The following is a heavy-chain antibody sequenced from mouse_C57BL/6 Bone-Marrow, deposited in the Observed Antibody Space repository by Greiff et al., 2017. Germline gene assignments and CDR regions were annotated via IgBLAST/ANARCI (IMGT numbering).Heavy chain of an antibody. J-gene: IGHJ3*01. Sequence: EVKVVESGEGLVKPGGSLKLSCAASGFTFSSYAMSWVRQTPEKRLEWVAYISSCGDYIYYADTVKGRFTISRDNARNTLYLQMSSLKSEDTAMYYCTREGLGYDGYSGFAYWGQGTLVTVSA. CDR2: ISSCGDYI. CDR3: TREGLGYDGYSGFAY. D-gene: IGHD2-3*01. CDR1: GFTFSSYA. V-gene: IGHV5-9-1*02.